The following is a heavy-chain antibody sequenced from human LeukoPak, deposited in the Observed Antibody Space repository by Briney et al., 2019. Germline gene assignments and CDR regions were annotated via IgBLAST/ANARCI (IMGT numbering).Heavy chain of an antibody. Sequence: PGGSLRLSCAASGFTFSTYSMDWVRQAPGKGLEWVSFIFSSGSTTYYADSVKGRFTISRDNAKNSLYLQMNSLRAEDTAVYYCARYSSSWADDYWGQGTLVTVSS. CDR1: GFTFSTYS. D-gene: IGHD6-13*01. CDR2: IFSSGSTT. CDR3: ARYSSSWADDY. V-gene: IGHV3-48*01. J-gene: IGHJ4*02.